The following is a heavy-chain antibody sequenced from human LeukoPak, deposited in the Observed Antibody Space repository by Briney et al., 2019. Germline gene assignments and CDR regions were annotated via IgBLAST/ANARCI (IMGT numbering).Heavy chain of an antibody. J-gene: IGHJ2*01. CDR3: ARVGYCSDSSCYVAGWYFDL. CDR1: GFTFSSYW. V-gene: IGHV3-7*01. Sequence: GGSLRLSCEASGFTFSSYWMSWVRQAPGKGLEWVGNIKKDGSDKYYVDSVKGRFTISRDNAKNSLHLQMNSLRAEDTALYYCARVGYCSDSSCYVAGWYFDLWGRGTLATVSS. D-gene: IGHD2-2*01. CDR2: IKKDGSDK.